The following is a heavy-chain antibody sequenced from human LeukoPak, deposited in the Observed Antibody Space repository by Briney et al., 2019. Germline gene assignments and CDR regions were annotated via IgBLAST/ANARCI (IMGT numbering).Heavy chain of an antibody. V-gene: IGHV4-39*07. CDR1: GDSISSSSYY. CDR2: IYYSVTT. Sequence: SETLSLTCTVSGDSISSSSYYWGWIRQPPGKGLEWIGSIYYSVTTYYNPSLKSRVTISVDTSKNQFSLKLSSVTAADTAVYYCARDARRGWFDPWGQGTLVTVSS. D-gene: IGHD3-10*01. J-gene: IGHJ5*02. CDR3: ARDARRGWFDP.